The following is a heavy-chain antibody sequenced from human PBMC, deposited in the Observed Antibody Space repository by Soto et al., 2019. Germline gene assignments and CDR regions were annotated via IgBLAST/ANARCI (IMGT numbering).Heavy chain of an antibody. D-gene: IGHD6-6*01. CDR3: AMRKSSSSAGEIYYFDY. Sequence: GSLRLSCAASGFTFSSYAMSWVRQAPGKGLEWVSAISGSGGSTYYADSVKGRFTISRDNSKNTLYLQMNSLRAEDTAVYYCAMRKSSSSAGEIYYFDYWGQGTLVTVSS. V-gene: IGHV3-23*01. CDR1: GFTFSSYA. J-gene: IGHJ4*02. CDR2: ISGSGGST.